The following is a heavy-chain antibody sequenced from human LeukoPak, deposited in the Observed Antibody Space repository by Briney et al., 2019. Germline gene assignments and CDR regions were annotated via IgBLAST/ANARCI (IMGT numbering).Heavy chain of an antibody. Sequence: GGSLRLSCAASGFTLGTYCMHWVRQAPGKGLGWVAFIRFDGSNKYYADSVKGRFTISRDKSKNTLYLQMNSLTNDETAVYYCAKDCASEWVAARHLDNWCQGTLVTVSS. J-gene: IGHJ4*02. CDR2: IRFDGSNK. CDR3: AKDCASEWVAARHLDN. D-gene: IGHD6-6*01. V-gene: IGHV3-30*02. CDR1: GFTLGTYC.